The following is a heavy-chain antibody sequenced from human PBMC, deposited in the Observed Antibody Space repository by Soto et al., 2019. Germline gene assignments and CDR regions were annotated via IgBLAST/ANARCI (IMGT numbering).Heavy chain of an antibody. CDR1: GFTFRNYG. D-gene: IGHD4-17*01. Sequence: QMQLVESGGGVVEPGRSLRLSSAASGFTFRNYGMHWVREAPGKGLEWVSLLLSDGSRDYYRDSVKGRFTISRDNSRNSLYLQMNSLRDDDTALYYCVRADDGGPNALDMWGQGTMVSVSS. CDR3: VRADDGGPNALDM. V-gene: IGHV3-33*01. CDR2: LLSDGSRD. J-gene: IGHJ3*02.